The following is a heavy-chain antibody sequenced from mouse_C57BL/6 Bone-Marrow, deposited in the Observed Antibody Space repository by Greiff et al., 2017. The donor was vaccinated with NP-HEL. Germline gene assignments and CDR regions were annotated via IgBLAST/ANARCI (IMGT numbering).Heavy chain of an antibody. CDR3: ARHPYYYGSSYPYFDY. V-gene: IGHV1-62-2*01. J-gene: IGHJ2*01. CDR2: FYPGSGSI. D-gene: IGHD1-1*01. Sequence: QVHVKQSGAELVKPGTSVKLSCKASGYTFTEYTIHWVKQRSGQGLEWIGWFYPGSGSIKYNEKFKDKATLTADKSSSTVYMELSRLTSEDSAVYFCARHPYYYGSSYPYFDYWGQGTTLTVSS. CDR1: GYTFTEYT.